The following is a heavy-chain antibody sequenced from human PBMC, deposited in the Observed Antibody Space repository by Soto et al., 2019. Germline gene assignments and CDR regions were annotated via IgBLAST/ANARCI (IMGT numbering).Heavy chain of an antibody. CDR1: GGSISSSSYY. D-gene: IGHD4-17*01. J-gene: IGHJ5*02. CDR3: ARRASLDGYYAIGFDP. CDR2: IYYSGST. V-gene: IGHV4-39*01. Sequence: QLQLQESGPGLVKPSETLSLTCTVSGGSISSSSYYWGWIRQHPGKVLEWIGSIYYSGSTYYNPSLKSRVTTSVDTSKNQFSLKLSSVTAADTAVYYCARRASLDGYYAIGFDPWGQGTLVTVSS.